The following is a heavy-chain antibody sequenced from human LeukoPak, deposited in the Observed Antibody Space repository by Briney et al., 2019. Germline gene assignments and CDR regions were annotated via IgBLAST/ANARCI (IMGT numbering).Heavy chain of an antibody. CDR1: GYTFTSYG. J-gene: IGHJ4*02. CDR3: ARVFQWLVRGGSVDY. Sequence: ASVKVSCKASGYTFTSYGITWVRQAPGQGLEWMGWISVYNGNTNYAQKFQGRVTMTTDTSTSTAYMELRSLRSDDTAVYYCARVFQWLVRGGSVDYWGQGTLVTVSS. CDR2: ISVYNGNT. D-gene: IGHD6-19*01. V-gene: IGHV1-18*01.